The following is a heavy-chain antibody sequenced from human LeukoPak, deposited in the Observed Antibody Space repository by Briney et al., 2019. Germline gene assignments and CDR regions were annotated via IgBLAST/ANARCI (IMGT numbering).Heavy chain of an antibody. CDR2: IYHCGST. D-gene: IGHD3-16*01. V-gene: IGHV4-59*01. CDR1: GGSISSYY. J-gene: IGHJ6*02. CDR3: ARSGTITIGYYFAMDV. Sequence: PSETLSLTCTVSGGSISSYYWSWIRQPPGKGLEWIGYIYHCGSTNYNSSLKSRVTISVDTSKNQFSLKLSSVTAADTAVYHCARSGTITIGYYFAMDVWGQGTTVTVSS.